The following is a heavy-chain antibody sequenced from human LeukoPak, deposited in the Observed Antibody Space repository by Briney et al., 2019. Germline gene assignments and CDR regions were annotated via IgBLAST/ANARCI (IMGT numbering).Heavy chain of an antibody. V-gene: IGHV1-18*01. CDR3: ARDDYYDSSGYYGSLIYY. J-gene: IGHJ4*02. CDR2: ISAYNGNT. D-gene: IGHD3-22*01. CDR1: GYTFTSYG. Sequence: ASVKVSCKASGYTFTSYGISWVRQAPGQGLEWMGWISAYNGNTNYAQKLQGRVTMTTDTSTSTAYMGLRSLRSDDTAVYYCARDDYYDSSGYYGSLIYYWGQGTLVTVSS.